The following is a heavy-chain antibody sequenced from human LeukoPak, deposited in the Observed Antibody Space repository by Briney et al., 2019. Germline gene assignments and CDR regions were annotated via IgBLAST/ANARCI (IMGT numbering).Heavy chain of an antibody. CDR2: ISVSGGTT. CDR1: GFTFDDYA. CDR3: AKAFGASAWYQHDY. J-gene: IGHJ4*02. Sequence: GRSLRLSCAASGFTFDDYAMHWVRQAPGMGLEWVSAISVSGGTTYSADSVKGRFTISRDNSKSTLYLQMNSLRAEDTAVYYCAKAFGASAWYQHDYWGQGTLVTVSS. V-gene: IGHV3-23*01. D-gene: IGHD6-19*01.